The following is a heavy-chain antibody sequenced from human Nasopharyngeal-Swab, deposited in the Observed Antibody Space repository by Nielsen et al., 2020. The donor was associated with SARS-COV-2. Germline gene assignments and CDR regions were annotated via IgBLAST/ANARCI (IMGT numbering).Heavy chain of an antibody. J-gene: IGHJ4*02. Sequence: GESLKISCAASGFTFSRYAMSWVRQAPGKGLEWVSVIYSGGSSTYYADSVKGRFTISRDNSKNTLYLQMNSLRAEDTAVYYCAKDRGGATVYWGQGTLVTVSS. CDR1: GFTFSRYA. CDR3: AKDRGGATVY. D-gene: IGHD1-26*01. V-gene: IGHV3-23*03. CDR2: IYSGGSST.